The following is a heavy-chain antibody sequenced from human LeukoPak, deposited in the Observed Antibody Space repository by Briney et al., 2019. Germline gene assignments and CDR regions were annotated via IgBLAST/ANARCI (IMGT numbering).Heavy chain of an antibody. CDR1: GYTFTSYY. V-gene: IGHV1-46*01. Sequence: GASVKVPCKASGYTFTSYYMHWVRQAPGQGLEWMGIINPSGGSTSYAQKFQGRVTMTRDTSTSTVYMELSSLRSEDTAVYYCARDPTYYDFWSGYYTYNWFDPWGQGTLVTVSS. J-gene: IGHJ5*02. CDR3: ARDPTYYDFWSGYYTYNWFDP. CDR2: INPSGGST. D-gene: IGHD3-3*01.